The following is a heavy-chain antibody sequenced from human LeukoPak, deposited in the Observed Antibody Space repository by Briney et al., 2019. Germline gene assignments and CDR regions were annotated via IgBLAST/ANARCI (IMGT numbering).Heavy chain of an antibody. CDR3: ARAFIYLDTAMVYFDY. J-gene: IGHJ4*02. V-gene: IGHV4-30-4*01. CDR1: GGSISSGDYY. CDR2: IYYSGST. Sequence: SQTLSLTCTVSGGSISSGDYYWSWIRQPPGKGLEWIGYIYYSGSTYYNPSLKSRVTISVDTSKNQFSLKLSSVTAADTAVYYCARAFIYLDTAMVYFDYWGQGTLVTVSS. D-gene: IGHD5-18*01.